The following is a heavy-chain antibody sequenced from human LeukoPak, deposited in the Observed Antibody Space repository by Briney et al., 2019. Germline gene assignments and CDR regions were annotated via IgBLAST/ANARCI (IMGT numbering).Heavy chain of an antibody. CDR3: ARRILYSSGRDYYMDV. CDR2: IKQDGTEK. V-gene: IGHV3-7*01. J-gene: IGHJ6*03. D-gene: IGHD2-8*01. Sequence: PGESLRLSCAASGFSFTTYWMSWVRQAPGKGLEWVANIKQDGTEKYYVDSVKGRFTISRDNAKNSLYLQMNSLRAEDTAVYYCARRILYSSGRDYYMDVWGKGTTVTISS. CDR1: GFSFTTYW.